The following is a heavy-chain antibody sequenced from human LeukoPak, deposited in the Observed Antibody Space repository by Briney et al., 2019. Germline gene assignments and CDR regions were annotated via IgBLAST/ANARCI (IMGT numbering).Heavy chain of an antibody. V-gene: IGHV1-2*02. J-gene: IGHJ4*02. CDR1: GYTFTGYY. D-gene: IGHD5-12*01. CDR2: INPNSGGT. Sequence: ASVKVSCKASGYTFTGYYMHWVRQAPGQGLEWMGWINPNSGGTNYAQKFQGRVTMTRDTSICTAYMELSRLRSDDTAVYYCAQSAGYSGYDGGWGQGTLVTVSS. CDR3: AQSAGYSGYDGG.